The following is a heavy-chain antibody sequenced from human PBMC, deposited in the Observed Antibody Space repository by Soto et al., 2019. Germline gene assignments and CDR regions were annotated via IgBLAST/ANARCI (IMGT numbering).Heavy chain of an antibody. CDR3: ARDPAAAGNPYYYYYGMDV. CDR2: IYTSGST. CDR1: GGSISSYY. J-gene: IGHJ6*02. D-gene: IGHD6-13*01. V-gene: IGHV4-4*07. Sequence: TSETLSLTCTVSGGSISSYYWSWIRQPAGKGLEWIGRIYTSGSTNYNPSLKSRVTMSVDTSKNQFSLKLSSVTAADTAVYYCARDPAAAGNPYYYYYGMDVWGQGTTVTVSS.